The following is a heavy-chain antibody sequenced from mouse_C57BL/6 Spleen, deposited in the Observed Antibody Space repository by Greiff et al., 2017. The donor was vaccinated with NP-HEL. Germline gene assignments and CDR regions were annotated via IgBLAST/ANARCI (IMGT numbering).Heavy chain of an antibody. CDR2: IDPSDSYT. Sequence: QVQLKQPGAELVMPGASVKLSCKASGYTFTSYWMHWVKQRPGQGLEWIGEIDPSDSYTNYNQKFKGKSTLTVDKSSSTAYMQLSSLTSEDSAVYYCARNGNYLYYFDYWGQGTTLTVSS. CDR1: GYTFTSYW. J-gene: IGHJ2*01. D-gene: IGHD2-1*01. CDR3: ARNGNYLYYFDY. V-gene: IGHV1-69*01.